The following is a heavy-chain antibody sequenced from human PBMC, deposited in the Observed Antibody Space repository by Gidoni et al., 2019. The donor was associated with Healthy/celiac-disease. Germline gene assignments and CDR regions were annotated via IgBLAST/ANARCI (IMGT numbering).Heavy chain of an antibody. CDR3: ARDQGVADSFDY. V-gene: IGHV3-30-3*01. Sequence: QVQLVESGGGVVQPGRSLRLSCAASGFTFSSYAMHWVRQAPGKGLEWVAVISYDGSNKYYADSVKGRFTISRDNSKNTLYLQMNSLRAEDTAVYYCARDQGVADSFDYWGQGTLVTVSS. J-gene: IGHJ4*02. CDR1: GFTFSSYA. CDR2: ISYDGSNK. D-gene: IGHD6-19*01.